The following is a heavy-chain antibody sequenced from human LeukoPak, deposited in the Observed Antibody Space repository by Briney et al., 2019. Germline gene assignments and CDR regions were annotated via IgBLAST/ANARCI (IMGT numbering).Heavy chain of an antibody. CDR3: ARVGSTYSPHAFDI. Sequence: QPGGSLRVSCAASGFTFSSYWMDWVRQAPGKGLVWVSGINSDGRMTRYAESVKGRFTISRDNAKNTLYLQMNSLRAEDTSVYYCARVGSTYSPHAFDIWGQGTMVTVSS. J-gene: IGHJ3*02. CDR2: INSDGRMT. D-gene: IGHD5-18*01. V-gene: IGHV3-74*01. CDR1: GFTFSSYW.